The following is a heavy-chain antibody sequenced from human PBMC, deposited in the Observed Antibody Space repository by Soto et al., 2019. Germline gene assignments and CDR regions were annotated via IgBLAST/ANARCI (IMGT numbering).Heavy chain of an antibody. CDR2: ISGSDGKT. D-gene: IGHD1-26*01. CDR1: GFSFTSYA. CDR3: ARWSFLDY. Sequence: SGGSLRLSCAASGFSFTSYALSWVRQAPGKGLEWVSTISGSDGKTYYADSVKGRFSISRDTSKTTLYLQMNSLRVEDTAVYYCARWSFLDYWGQGTRVTVYS. V-gene: IGHV3-23*01. J-gene: IGHJ4*02.